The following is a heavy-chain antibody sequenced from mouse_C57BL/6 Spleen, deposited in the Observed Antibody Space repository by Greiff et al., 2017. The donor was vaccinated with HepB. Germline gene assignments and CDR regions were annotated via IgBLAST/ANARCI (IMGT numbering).Heavy chain of an antibody. J-gene: IGHJ3*01. CDR1: GFNIKDYY. CDR2: IDPEDGET. CDR3: AADSSGSAWFAY. V-gene: IGHV14-2*01. D-gene: IGHD3-2*02. Sequence: EVKLMESGAELVKPGASVKLSCTASGFNIKDYYMHWVKQRTEQGLEWIGRIDPEDGETKYAPKFQGKATITADTSSNTAYLQLSSLTSEDTPVYYCAADSSGSAWFAYWGQGTLVTVSA.